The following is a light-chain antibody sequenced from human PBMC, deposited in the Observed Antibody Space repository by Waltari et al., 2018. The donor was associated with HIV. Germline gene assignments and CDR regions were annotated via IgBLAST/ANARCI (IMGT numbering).Light chain of an antibody. CDR1: SSNIGNNY. J-gene: IGLJ2*01. CDR2: DNN. Sequence: QSVLTQPPSVSAAPGQKVTISCSGSSSNIGNNYVSWYQQLPGTAPKLLIYDNNERPSGLPDRFSGSKSGTSATLGITGLQTGDEAEYYCGTWDSSLSAGGVFGGGTKLTVL. V-gene: IGLV1-51*01. CDR3: GTWDSSLSAGGV.